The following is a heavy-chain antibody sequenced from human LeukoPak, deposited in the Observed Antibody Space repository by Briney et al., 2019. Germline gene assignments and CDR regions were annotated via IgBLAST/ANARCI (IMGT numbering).Heavy chain of an antibody. J-gene: IGHJ5*02. CDR3: TTETDFWSGYPPNWFDP. CDR2: IKSKTDGGTT. Sequence: PGGSLRLSCAASGFTFSNAWMSWVRQAPGKGLEWVGRIKSKTDGGTTDYAAPVKGRFTISRDDSKNTLYLQMNSLKTEDTAVYYCTTETDFWSGYPPNWFDPWGQGTLVTVSS. V-gene: IGHV3-15*01. CDR1: GFTFSNAW. D-gene: IGHD3-3*01.